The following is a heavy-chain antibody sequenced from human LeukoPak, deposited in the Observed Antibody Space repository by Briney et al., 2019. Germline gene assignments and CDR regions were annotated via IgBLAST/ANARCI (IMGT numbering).Heavy chain of an antibody. J-gene: IGHJ3*02. Sequence: SQTLSLTCTVSGGSISGGTYYWSWIRQHPGKGLEWIGYIYYSGSTYYNPSLESRVTISVDTSQNQFSLKLSSVTAADTAVYYCARDFGPSTAAWGAFDIWAQGTMVIVSS. V-gene: IGHV4-31*03. CDR2: IYYSGST. D-gene: IGHD6-6*01. CDR3: ARDFGPSTAAWGAFDI. CDR1: GGSISGGTYY.